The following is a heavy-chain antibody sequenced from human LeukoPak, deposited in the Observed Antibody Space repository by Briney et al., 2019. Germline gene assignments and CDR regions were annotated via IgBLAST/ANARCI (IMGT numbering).Heavy chain of an antibody. Sequence: GGSLRLYCAASGFTFTSYWMNWVRQAPGKGLEWVASIRQDGGERSYVDSVKGRFTISRDNTKNSLYLQMSSLRAEDTAVYYCARDGTAAGLYFDLWGQGTLVTVSS. D-gene: IGHD6-13*01. CDR2: IRQDGGER. CDR3: ARDGTAAGLYFDL. CDR1: GFTFTSYW. V-gene: IGHV3-7*01. J-gene: IGHJ4*01.